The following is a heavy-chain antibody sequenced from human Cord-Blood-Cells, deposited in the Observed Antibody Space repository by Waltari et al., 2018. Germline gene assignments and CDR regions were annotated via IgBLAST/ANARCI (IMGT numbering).Heavy chain of an antibody. J-gene: IGHJ2*01. CDR3: ASDGLGGEFDL. CDR2: IWYDGSNK. Sequence: QVQLVESGGGVVQPGRSLRLSCAASGFTFSSYGMHWGRQAPGKGLEWVAVIWYDGSNKYYADSVKGLFTISRDNSKNTLYLQMNSLRAEDTAVYYCASDGLGGEFDLWGRGTLVTVSS. D-gene: IGHD3-16*01. CDR1: GFTFSSYG. V-gene: IGHV3-33*01.